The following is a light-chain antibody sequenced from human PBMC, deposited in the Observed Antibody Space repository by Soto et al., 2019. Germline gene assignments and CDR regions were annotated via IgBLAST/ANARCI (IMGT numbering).Light chain of an antibody. CDR3: QQSNRAPWT. Sequence: DVQMTQSPSSLSASVGDRVTITCQASQNINTYLNWYQEKPGTAPKLLICAASSLQSGVPSRFSGSTSGTDFTLTISSLQPEDSATYYCQQSNRAPWTFGQGTKVEIK. J-gene: IGKJ1*01. CDR2: AAS. V-gene: IGKV1-39*01. CDR1: QNINTY.